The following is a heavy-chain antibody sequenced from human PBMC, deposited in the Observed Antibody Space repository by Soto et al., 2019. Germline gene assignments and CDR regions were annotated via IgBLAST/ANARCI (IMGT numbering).Heavy chain of an antibody. CDR3: AKGADIVVAPVAIGAPFDY. CDR2: ITPIYPTT. CDR1: GGTFYTYT. J-gene: IGHJ4*02. V-gene: IGHV1-69*13. Sequence: GASVKVSCKASGGTFYTYTFSWVRQAPGQGLEWMGSITPIYPTTNYAEKFQGRLTVTADGSTNTAYMELNSLTSEDTALYYCAKGADIVVAPVAIGAPFDYWGQGALVTVSS. D-gene: IGHD2-2*01.